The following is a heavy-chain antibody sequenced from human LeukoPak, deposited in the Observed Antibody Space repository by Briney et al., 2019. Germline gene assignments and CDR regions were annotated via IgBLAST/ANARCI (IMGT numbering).Heavy chain of an antibody. CDR2: MNPNSGRT. CDR3: TRETSSRYFDY. V-gene: IGHV1-8*01. CDR1: GYTLTSYD. Sequence: GASVKVSCKASGYTLTSYDINWVRQATGQGLEWMGWMNPNSGRTGYAQNFQGRITITRNTSISTAYPELSSLRSDDTAVYYCTRETSSRYFDYWGQGTLVTVSS. J-gene: IGHJ4*02.